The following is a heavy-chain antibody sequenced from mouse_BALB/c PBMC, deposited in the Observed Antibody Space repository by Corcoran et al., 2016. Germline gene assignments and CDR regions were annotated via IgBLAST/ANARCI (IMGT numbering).Heavy chain of an antibody. CDR3: ASLGRGFAY. Sequence: QIQLVQSGPEMKKPGETVKISCKASGYTFTNYGMNWVKQAPGKGLKWMGWINTYTGEPTYADDCQGRFAFSLETSASTAYLQINNLKNEDTATYFCASLGRGFAYWGQGTLVTVSA. D-gene: IGHD4-1*01. J-gene: IGHJ3*01. V-gene: IGHV9-3-1*01. CDR1: GYTFTNYG. CDR2: INTYTGEP.